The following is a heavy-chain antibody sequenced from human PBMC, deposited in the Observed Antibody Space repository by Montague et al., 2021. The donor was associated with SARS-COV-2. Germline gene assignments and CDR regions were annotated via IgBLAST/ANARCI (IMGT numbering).Heavy chain of an antibody. CDR3: ARDCRSSSCTNWGY. J-gene: IGHJ4*02. Sequence: SLRLSCAASGFTFSDYYMSWIRQAPGKGLEWVSYISSSGGTIYYADSVKGRFTISRDNAKNSLYLQMNSLRVEDTAVYYCARDCRSSSCTNWGYWGQGTLVTVSS. CDR2: ISSSGGTI. D-gene: IGHD2-2*01. CDR1: GFTFSDYY. V-gene: IGHV3-11*01.